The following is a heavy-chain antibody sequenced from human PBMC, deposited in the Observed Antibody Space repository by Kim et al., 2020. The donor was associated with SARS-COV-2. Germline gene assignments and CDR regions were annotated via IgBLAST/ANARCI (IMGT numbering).Heavy chain of an antibody. CDR2: ISSSGSTI. CDR3: ARDYYVSGSWDAFDI. Sequence: GGSLRLSCAASGFTFGSYSLNWVRQAPGKGLEWVSYISSSGSTIHYADSVNGRFTISRDNAKNSLYLQMNSLRAEDTAVYFCARDYYVSGSWDAFDIWG. J-gene: IGHJ3*02. CDR1: GFTFGSYS. D-gene: IGHD3-10*01. V-gene: IGHV3-48*04.